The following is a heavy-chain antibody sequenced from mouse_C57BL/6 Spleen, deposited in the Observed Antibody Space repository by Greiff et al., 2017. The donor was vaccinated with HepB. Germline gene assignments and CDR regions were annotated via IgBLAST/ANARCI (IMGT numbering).Heavy chain of an antibody. CDR2: ISRGGSYT. Sequence: EVMLVESGGDLVKPGGSLKLSCAASGFTFSSYGMSWVRQTPDKRLEWVATISRGGSYTYYPDSVKGRFTISRDNAKNTLYLQMRSLKSEDTAMYYCSRQLGRAYYFDYWGQGTTLTVSS. CDR3: SRQLGRAYYFDY. D-gene: IGHD4-1*01. CDR1: GFTFSSYG. V-gene: IGHV5-6*01. J-gene: IGHJ2*01.